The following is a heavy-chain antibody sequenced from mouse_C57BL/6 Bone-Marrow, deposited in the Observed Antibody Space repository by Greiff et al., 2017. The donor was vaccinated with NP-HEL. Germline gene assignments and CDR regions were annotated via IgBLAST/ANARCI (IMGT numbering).Heavy chain of an antibody. J-gene: IGHJ4*01. V-gene: IGHV10-3*01. Sequence: EVHLVESGGGLVQPKGSLKLSCAASGFTFNTYAMHWVRQAPGKGLEWVARIRSKSSNYATYYADSVKDRFTISRDDSQSMLYLQMNNLKTEDTAMYYCVRDKGYWRYYYAMDYWGQGTSVTVSS. CDR2: IRSKSSNYAT. CDR1: GFTFNTYA. CDR3: VRDKGYWRYYYAMDY. D-gene: IGHD2-3*01.